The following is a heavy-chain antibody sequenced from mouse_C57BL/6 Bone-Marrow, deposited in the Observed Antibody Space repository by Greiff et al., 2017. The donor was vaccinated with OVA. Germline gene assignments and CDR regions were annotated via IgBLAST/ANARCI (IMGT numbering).Heavy chain of an antibody. Sequence: EVKLVESEGGLVQPGSSMKLSCTASGFTFSDYYMAWVRQVPEKGLEWVANINYDGSSTYYLDSLKSRFIISRDNAKNILYLQMSSLKSEATATYYCARGRLYAIDYWGQGTSVTVSS. CDR2: INYDGSST. CDR3: ARGRLYAIDY. V-gene: IGHV5-16*01. J-gene: IGHJ4*01. CDR1: GFTFSDYY.